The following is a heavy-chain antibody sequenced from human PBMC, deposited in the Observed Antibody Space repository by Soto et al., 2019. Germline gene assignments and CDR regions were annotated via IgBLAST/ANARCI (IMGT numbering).Heavy chain of an antibody. CDR1: GGSISSGDYY. Sequence: SETLSLTCTVSGGSISSGDYYWRWIRQPPGKGLEWIGYIYYSGSTYYNQSLKSRVTISVDTSKNQFSLKLSSVTAADTAVYYCARAETYYYDSSGYYSKSDALDIWGQGTMVT. V-gene: IGHV4-30-4*01. CDR3: ARAETYYYDSSGYYSKSDALDI. J-gene: IGHJ3*02. D-gene: IGHD3-22*01. CDR2: IYYSGST.